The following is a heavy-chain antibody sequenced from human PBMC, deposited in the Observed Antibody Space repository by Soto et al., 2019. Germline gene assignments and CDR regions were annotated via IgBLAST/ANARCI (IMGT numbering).Heavy chain of an antibody. D-gene: IGHD2-15*01. J-gene: IGHJ6*02. Sequence: QVQLVQSGAEVKKPGSSVKVSCKASGGTFSIYAISWVRQAPGQGLEWMGGIIPIFGTANYAQKFQGRVTITADESTSTAYMELSSLRSEDTAVYYCARVGCSGGSCYPIYYYGMDVWGQGTTVTVSS. CDR3: ARVGCSGGSCYPIYYYGMDV. CDR1: GGTFSIYA. CDR2: IIPIFGTA. V-gene: IGHV1-69*01.